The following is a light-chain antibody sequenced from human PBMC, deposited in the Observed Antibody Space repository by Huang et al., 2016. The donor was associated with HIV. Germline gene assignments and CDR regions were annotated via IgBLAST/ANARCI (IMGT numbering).Light chain of an antibody. CDR1: RSIRNY. CDR3: QQSYSTPIT. CDR2: AAS. Sequence: DIQMTQHPSSLSASVGDRVTITCRASRSIRNYLNWYQQKPGKAPKLLIYAASSLQSGVPSRFSGRGSGTYFTLTISSLQPEDFATYYCQQSYSTPITFGQGTRLEIK. J-gene: IGKJ5*01. V-gene: IGKV1-39*01.